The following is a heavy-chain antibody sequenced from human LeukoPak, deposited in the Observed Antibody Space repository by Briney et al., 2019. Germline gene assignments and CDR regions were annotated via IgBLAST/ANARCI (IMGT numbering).Heavy chain of an antibody. J-gene: IGHJ4*02. CDR2: IYTSGST. D-gene: IGHD2-2*01. V-gene: IGHV4-4*07. CDR3: AREASGYCSSTSCSYFDY. Sequence: PSETLSLTCTVSGASISSYYWSWIRQPAGKGLEWIGRIYTSGSTNYNPSLKSLVTISVDKSKNQFSLKLSSVTAADTAVYYCAREASGYCSSTSCSYFDYWGQGTLVTVSS. CDR1: GASISSYY.